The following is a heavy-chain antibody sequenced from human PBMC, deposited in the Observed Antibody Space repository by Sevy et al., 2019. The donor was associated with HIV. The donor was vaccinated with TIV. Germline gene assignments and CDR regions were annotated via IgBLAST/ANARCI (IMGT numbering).Heavy chain of an antibody. D-gene: IGHD1-26*01. CDR1: GDSITSLY. V-gene: IGHV4-59*08. J-gene: IGHJ4*02. CDR3: AGENAWGRGYS. Sequence: SETLSLTCTVSGDSITSLYWNWIRQPPGKGLEWIANIYYNGHINYNPSLKSRVTLSLDTSKSQFSLRLSSVTAADTAMYYCAGENAWGRGYSWGQGTLVTVSS. CDR2: IYYNGHI.